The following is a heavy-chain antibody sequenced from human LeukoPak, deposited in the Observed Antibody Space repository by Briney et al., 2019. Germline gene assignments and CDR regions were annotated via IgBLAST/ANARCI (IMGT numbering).Heavy chain of an antibody. V-gene: IGHV4-34*01. CDR1: GGSFDGYY. D-gene: IGHD3-9*01. CDR2: ITYDGST. J-gene: IGHJ4*02. Sequence: SETLSLTCAVFGGSFDGYYWSWIRQPPGKGLEWIGEITYDGSTNYNPSLKSRVTISVDTSKNQLSLKLSSVTATDTAVYYCARRTTYFGWRPSESPSCFDYWGQGTLVTVSS. CDR3: ARRTTYFGWRPSESPSCFDY.